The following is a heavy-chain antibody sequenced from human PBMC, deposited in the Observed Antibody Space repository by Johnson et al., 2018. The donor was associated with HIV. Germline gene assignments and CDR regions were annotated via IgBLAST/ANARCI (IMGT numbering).Heavy chain of an antibody. D-gene: IGHD3-22*01. CDR1: GFTFSSYD. CDR2: IGSAGDT. CDR3: ARAYYDSGGYYPHAFHV. Sequence: VQLVESGGGLVQPGGSLRLSCAASGFTFSSYDMHWVRQATGKGLEWVSAIGSAGDTYYPDSVKGRFTISRDNAKNSLYLQMNSLRAEDTAVYYCARAYYDSGGYYPHAFHVWGQGTMVTVSS. J-gene: IGHJ3*01. V-gene: IGHV3-13*01.